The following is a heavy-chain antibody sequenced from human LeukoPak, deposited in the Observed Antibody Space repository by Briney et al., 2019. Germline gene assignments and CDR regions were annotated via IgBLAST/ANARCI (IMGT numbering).Heavy chain of an antibody. D-gene: IGHD1-26*01. J-gene: IGHJ5*02. CDR1: GFTLRLYW. CDR3: VRERIYYSDLAYKERENFDP. Sequence: GGSLRLSCAASGFTLRLYWMHWVRQAPGKGLMCVSRLNEFGSTADYADSVKGRFTMSRDNAKGKVFLEMRSLTVEDTAIYFCVRERIYYSDLAYKERENFDPWGRGTLVTVSS. CDR2: LNEFGSTA. V-gene: IGHV3-74*01.